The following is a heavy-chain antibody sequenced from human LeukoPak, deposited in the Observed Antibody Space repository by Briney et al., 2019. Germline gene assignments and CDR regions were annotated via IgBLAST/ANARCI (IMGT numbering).Heavy chain of an antibody. J-gene: IGHJ6*02. Sequence: SVTVSFKASGGTFISYAISWVRQAPGQGLEWMGRIIPILGIANYAQKFQGRVTITADKSTSTDYMELSSLRSEDTAVYYCPVSYGSGSYEPAGYYYGMDVWGQGTTVTFSS. CDR3: PVSYGSGSYEPAGYYYGMDV. CDR2: IIPILGIA. V-gene: IGHV1-69*04. D-gene: IGHD3-10*01. CDR1: GGTFISYA.